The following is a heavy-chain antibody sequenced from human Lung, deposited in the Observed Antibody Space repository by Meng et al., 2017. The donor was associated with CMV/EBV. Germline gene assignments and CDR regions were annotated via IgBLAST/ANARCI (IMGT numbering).Heavy chain of an antibody. CDR2: TYYRSKWYH. V-gene: IGHV6-1*01. CDR1: GDIVSSNSAA. CDR3: ARGINGGCGD. J-gene: IGHJ4*02. Sequence: QVKLQQSGPGLVKPSQTLSLTCASSGDIVSSNSAAWHWIRQSPSRGLEWLGRTYYRSKWYHEYAVSVKSRITISPDTPKNQFSLQLNSMTPEDTAVYYCARGINGGCGDWGQGTLVTVSS. D-gene: IGHD4-23*01.